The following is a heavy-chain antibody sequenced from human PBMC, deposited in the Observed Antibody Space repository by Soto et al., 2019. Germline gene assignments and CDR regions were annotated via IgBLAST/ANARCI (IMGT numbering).Heavy chain of an antibody. CDR1: GYNLCAYY. CDR3: ARERDAASQFYSPREMDV. D-gene: IGHD2-15*01. Sequence: ASVMVSCTASGYNLCAYYTYWVRLAPGRGLEWVGLMDAITGGKDYEERLRDRGIMTRDTSINTAYMELRRRRSDDTAIYFCARERDAASQFYSPREMDVWGQGTTVTVSS. V-gene: IGHV1-2*02. J-gene: IGHJ6*02. CDR2: MDAITGGK.